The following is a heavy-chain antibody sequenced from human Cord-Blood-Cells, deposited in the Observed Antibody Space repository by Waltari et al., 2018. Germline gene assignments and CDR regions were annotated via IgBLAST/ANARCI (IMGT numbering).Heavy chain of an antibody. CDR1: GGSIRSGDYS. V-gene: IGHV4-30-4*08. J-gene: IGHJ2*01. D-gene: IGHD3-22*01. CDR2: IYYSGST. CDR3: ARGYYDSSGYYYWYFDL. Sequence: QVQLQESGPGLVKPSQTLSLTCTVPGGSIRSGDYSWSWIRQPPGKGLEWIGYIYYSGSTYYNPSLKSRVTISVDTSKNQFSLKLSSVTAADTAVYYCARGYYDSSGYYYWYFDLWGRGTLVTVSS.